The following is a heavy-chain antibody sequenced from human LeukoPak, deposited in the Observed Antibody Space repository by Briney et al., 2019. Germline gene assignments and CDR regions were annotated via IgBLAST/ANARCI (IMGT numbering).Heavy chain of an antibody. CDR1: GFTFSSYW. J-gene: IGHJ3*02. V-gene: IGHV3-74*01. Sequence: PGGSLRLSCAASGFTFSSYWMHWVRQAPGKGLVWVSRITSDGSSTSYADSVKGRFTISRDNAKDTLYLQMNSLRAEDTAVYYCARLRGYCSGGSCYRDLAFDIWGQGTMVTVSS. CDR2: ITSDGSST. D-gene: IGHD2-15*01. CDR3: ARLRGYCSGGSCYRDLAFDI.